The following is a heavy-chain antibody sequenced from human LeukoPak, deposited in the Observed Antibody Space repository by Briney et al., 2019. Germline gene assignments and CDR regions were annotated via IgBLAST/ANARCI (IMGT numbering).Heavy chain of an antibody. D-gene: IGHD4-17*01. J-gene: IGHJ3*02. CDR2: IYYNENT. V-gene: IGHV4-59*08. Sequence: PSETLSLTSTVSGGSISSYYWSWIRQPPGKGLEWIGYIYYNENTNYNPSLKSRVTISVDTSKNQFSLKLSSVTAADTAVYYCARPHDGDYAFDIWGQGTMVTVSS. CDR1: GGSISSYY. CDR3: ARPHDGDYAFDI.